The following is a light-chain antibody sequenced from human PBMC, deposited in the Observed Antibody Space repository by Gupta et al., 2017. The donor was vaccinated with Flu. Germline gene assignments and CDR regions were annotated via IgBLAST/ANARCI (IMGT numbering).Light chain of an antibody. CDR3: QQYNNWL. V-gene: IGKV3-15*01. J-gene: IGKJ4*01. CDR2: GAS. Sequence: EVVMTQSPATLSVSPGERATISCRASQSISSNLAWYQQKPGHAPRLLIYGASNMATGIRARFSGSGSGTDFTLTISSLQSEDFAVYYSQQYNNWLFGGGTKVEIK. CDR1: QSISSN.